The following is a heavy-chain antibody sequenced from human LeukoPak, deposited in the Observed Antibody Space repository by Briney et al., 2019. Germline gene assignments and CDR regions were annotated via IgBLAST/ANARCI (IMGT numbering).Heavy chain of an antibody. V-gene: IGHV3-23*01. CDR2: ISGSGYYT. Sequence: GGSLRLSCEASGSGFTFGNFGMSWVRQAPGKGLEWLSGISGSGYYTYYADSVKGRFTISRENSKNTLYIQMNSLRAEDTAVYYCAKDGSWGDYYFYFYMDVWGKGTTVTVSS. D-gene: IGHD3-16*01. J-gene: IGHJ6*03. CDR3: AKDGSWGDYYFYFYMDV. CDR1: GSGFTFGNFG.